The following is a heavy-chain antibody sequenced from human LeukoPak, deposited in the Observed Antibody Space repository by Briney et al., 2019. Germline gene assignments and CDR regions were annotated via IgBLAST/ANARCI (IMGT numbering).Heavy chain of an antibody. CDR1: GGSISSYY. Sequence: SETLSLTCTVSGGSISSYYWSWIRQPAGQGRGGIGRIYTSGSTNYNPSLKSRVTMSVDTSKNQFSLKLSSVPAADTAVYYCAQSPETNDAFDIWGQGTMVTVSS. J-gene: IGHJ3*02. CDR3: AQSPETNDAFDI. D-gene: IGHD4-11*01. CDR2: IYTSGST. V-gene: IGHV4-4*07.